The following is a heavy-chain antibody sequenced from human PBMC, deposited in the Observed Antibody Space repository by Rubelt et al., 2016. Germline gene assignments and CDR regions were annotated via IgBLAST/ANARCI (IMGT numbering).Heavy chain of an antibody. J-gene: IGHJ4*02. V-gene: IGHV1-3*04. D-gene: IGHD6-13*01. Sequence: QVQLVQSGAEVKKPGASVTVTCKASGYIFTSYTIHWLRHAPGQRLEWMGWISTGNGNTKYSQSSQGRVSISMDTSVSIAYMGLVSLRSEDTALYYCARIYSTSWYLDYWGQGTMVTVSS. CDR3: ARIYSTSWYLDY. CDR1: GYIFTSYT. CDR2: ISTGNGNT.